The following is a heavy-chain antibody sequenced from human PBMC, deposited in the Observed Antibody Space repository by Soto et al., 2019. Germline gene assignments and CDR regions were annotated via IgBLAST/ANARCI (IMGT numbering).Heavy chain of an antibody. CDR1: GGSIRSYY. CDR3: ARIDSSSWYGCDY. Sequence: PSETLSLTCTVSGGSIRSYYWSWIRRPPGKGLEWIGYISYSGSTNYNPSLKGRVTVSVDTSRNQFSLKLTSVTAADTAVYYCARIDSSSWYGCDYWGQGTLVTVSS. J-gene: IGHJ4*02. V-gene: IGHV4-59*01. D-gene: IGHD6-13*01. CDR2: ISYSGST.